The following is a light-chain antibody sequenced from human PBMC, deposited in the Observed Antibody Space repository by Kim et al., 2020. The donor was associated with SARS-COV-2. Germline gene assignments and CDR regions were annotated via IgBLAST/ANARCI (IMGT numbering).Light chain of an antibody. J-gene: IGKJ2*01. CDR1: QDINNY. CDR2: GAS. V-gene: IGKV1-27*01. Sequence: DIQMTQSPSSLSASVGDRVTITCRASQDINNYVAWYQQKPGKVPEILIYGASILRSGVPSRFSGTGSGADFTLTISSLQPEDVATYYCQKCDRAPYTFGQGTKLEI. CDR3: QKCDRAPYT.